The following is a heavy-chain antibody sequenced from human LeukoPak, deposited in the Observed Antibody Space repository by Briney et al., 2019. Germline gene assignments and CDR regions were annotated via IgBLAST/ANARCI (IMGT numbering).Heavy chain of an antibody. D-gene: IGHD5-18*01. CDR2: IYYSGST. CDR3: ARNRRYSYGLNDY. V-gene: IGHV4-39*01. CDR1: GGSISSSSYY. Sequence: SETLSLTCTVSGGSISSSSYYWGWIRQPPGKGLEWIGSIYYSGSTYYNPSLKSRVTISVDTSKNQFSLKLSSVTAADTAVYYCARNRRYSYGLNDYWGQGTLVTVSS. J-gene: IGHJ4*02.